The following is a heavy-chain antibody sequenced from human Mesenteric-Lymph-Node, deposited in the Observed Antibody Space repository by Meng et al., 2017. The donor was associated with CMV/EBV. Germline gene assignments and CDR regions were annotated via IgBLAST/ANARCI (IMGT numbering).Heavy chain of an antibody. D-gene: IGHD3-22*01. V-gene: IGHV3-48*03. Sequence: GGSLRLSCAASGFTFSSYEMNWVRQGPGKGLEWVIYISSSGTTIYYADSVRGRFTVARDNAKNSLYLQMNSLRAEDTAVYYCAKGGSMIVGDFDYWGQGTLVTVSS. CDR3: AKGGSMIVGDFDY. CDR2: ISSSGTTI. CDR1: GFTFSSYE. J-gene: IGHJ4*02.